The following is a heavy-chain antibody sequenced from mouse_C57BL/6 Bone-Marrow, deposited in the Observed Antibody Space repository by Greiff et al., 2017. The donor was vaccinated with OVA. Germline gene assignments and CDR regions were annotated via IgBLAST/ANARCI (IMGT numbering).Heavy chain of an antibody. Sequence: VQLQQSGPELVKPGASVKIPCKASGYTFTDYNMDWVKQSHGKSLEWIGDINPNNGGTIYNQKFKGKATLTVDKSSSTAYMELRSLTSEDTAVYYCARSLYYYGSSYVLFDYWGQGTTLTVSS. J-gene: IGHJ2*01. CDR1: GYTFTDYN. V-gene: IGHV1-18*01. CDR3: ARSLYYYGSSYVLFDY. CDR2: INPNNGGT. D-gene: IGHD1-1*01.